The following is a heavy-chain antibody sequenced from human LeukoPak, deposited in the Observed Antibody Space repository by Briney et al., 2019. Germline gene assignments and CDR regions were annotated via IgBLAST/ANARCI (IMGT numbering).Heavy chain of an antibody. V-gene: IGHV1-18*01. CDR1: GYTFTSYG. D-gene: IGHD3-22*01. CDR3: AGDRIQESYYYDSSGSRPFDY. CDR2: ISAYNGNT. J-gene: IGHJ4*02. Sequence: ASVKVSCKASGYTFTSYGISWVRQAPGQGLEWMGWISAYNGNTNYAQKLQGRVTMTTDTSTSTAYMELRSLRSDDTAVYYCAGDRIQESYYYDSSGSRPFDYWGQGTLVTVSS.